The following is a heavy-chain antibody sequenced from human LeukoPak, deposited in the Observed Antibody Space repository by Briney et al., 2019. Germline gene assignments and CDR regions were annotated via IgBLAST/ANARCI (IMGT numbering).Heavy chain of an antibody. CDR2: MNPNSGNT. J-gene: IGHJ4*02. V-gene: IGHV1-8*01. CDR1: GYTFTSYD. Sequence: ASVKVSCKASGYTFTSYDINWVRQATGQGLEWMGWMNPNSGNTGYAQKFQGRVTMTRNTSISTAYMELSRLRSDDTAVYYCARDLGGSYYNYFDYWGQRALVTASS. D-gene: IGHD1-26*01. CDR3: ARDLGGSYYNYFDY.